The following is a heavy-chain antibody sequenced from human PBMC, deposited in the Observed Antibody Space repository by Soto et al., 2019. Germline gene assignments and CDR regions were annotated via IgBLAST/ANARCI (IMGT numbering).Heavy chain of an antibody. CDR3: AKQKHYYGSGSYNEPGWFDP. CDR1: GFTFDDYV. CDR2: ISWNSGNI. J-gene: IGHJ5*02. D-gene: IGHD3-10*01. V-gene: IGHV3-9*01. Sequence: GGSLRLSCAASGFTFDDYVMHWVRQAPGKGLEWVSGISWNSGNIGYADSVKGRFTISRDNAKKSLYLQMNSLRVEDTALYYCAKQKHYYGSGSYNEPGWFDPWGQGT.